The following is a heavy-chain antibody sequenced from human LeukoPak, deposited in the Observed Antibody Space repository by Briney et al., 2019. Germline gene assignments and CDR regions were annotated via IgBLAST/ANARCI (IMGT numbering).Heavy chain of an antibody. J-gene: IGHJ4*02. Sequence: GGSLRLSCAASGFTFSSYAMHWVRQAPGKGLEWVAVISYDGSNKYYADSVKGRFTISRDNSKNTLYLQMNSLRAEDTAVYYCARGSVAATTPYYLDYWGQGTLVTVSS. CDR2: ISYDGSNK. CDR1: GFTFSSYA. V-gene: IGHV3-30-3*01. D-gene: IGHD2-15*01. CDR3: ARGSVAATTPYYLDY.